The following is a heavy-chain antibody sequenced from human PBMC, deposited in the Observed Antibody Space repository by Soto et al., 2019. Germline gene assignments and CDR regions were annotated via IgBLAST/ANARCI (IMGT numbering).Heavy chain of an antibody. D-gene: IGHD3-22*01. Sequence: QVQLQESGPGLAKPSGTLSLTCAVSGASISSSHWWSWVRQSPGQRLEYLGAISHSGTSNSTPSLKTRVAISVDKSENHFSLTLTSVTAAETGVYYCARLVLTMTRGAFAAWAQGTLVIVA. J-gene: IGHJ3*01. CDR3: ARLVLTMTRGAFAA. CDR2: ISHSGTS. V-gene: IGHV4-4*02. CDR1: GASISSSHW.